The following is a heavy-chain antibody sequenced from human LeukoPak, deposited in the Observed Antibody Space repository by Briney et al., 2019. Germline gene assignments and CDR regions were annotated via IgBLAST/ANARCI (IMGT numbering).Heavy chain of an antibody. V-gene: IGHV4-59*08. J-gene: IGHJ6*03. CDR1: GGSTSSYY. CDR2: ISYSGST. D-gene: IGHD6-6*01. Sequence: SETLSLTCAVSGGSTSSYYWSWIRQPPGKGLEWIGYISYSGSTTYNPSLKSRVTILVDTSKNQFSLKLSSVTAADTAVYFCARRWTSSSPSYNYYYMDVWGKGTTVTVSS. CDR3: ARRWTSSSPSYNYYYMDV.